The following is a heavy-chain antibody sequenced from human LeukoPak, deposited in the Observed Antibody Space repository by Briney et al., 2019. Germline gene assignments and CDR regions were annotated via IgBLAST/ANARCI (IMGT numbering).Heavy chain of an antibody. CDR3: AKAPRRCSSTSCYSEFQH. V-gene: IGHV3-23*01. D-gene: IGHD2-2*01. CDR1: GFTFSSYA. J-gene: IGHJ1*01. CDR2: ISGSGGST. Sequence: GGSLRLSCAASGFTFSSYAMSWVRQAPGKGLEWVSAISGSGGSTYYADSVKGRFTISRDNSKNTLYLQMNSLRAEDTAVYYCAKAPRRCSSTSCYSEFQHWGQGTLVTVSS.